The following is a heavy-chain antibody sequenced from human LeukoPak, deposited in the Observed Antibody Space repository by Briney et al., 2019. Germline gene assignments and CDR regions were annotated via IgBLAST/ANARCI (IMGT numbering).Heavy chain of an antibody. CDR1: GFTFSSYG. D-gene: IGHD3-22*01. V-gene: IGHV3-30*01. CDR3: ARAPGYYDSSGYYYDYYCDS. CDR2: ISYDGGNK. J-gene: IGHJ4*02. Sequence: GGSLRLSCSASGFTFSSYGIYWVCQGPGKGLEWVALISYDGGNKYYADSVKGRFTISRDNSKNTLYLQMNSLRTEDTAVYYCARAPGYYDSSGYYYDYYCDSWGQGTLVTVSS.